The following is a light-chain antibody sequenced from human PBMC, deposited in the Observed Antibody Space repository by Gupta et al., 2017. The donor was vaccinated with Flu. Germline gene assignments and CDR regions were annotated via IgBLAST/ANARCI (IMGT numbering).Light chain of an antibody. J-gene: IGKJ4*01. CDR3: LQTYTTPFT. V-gene: IGKV1-39*01. CDR1: QLISSF. Sequence: DLQMIEPLSLLPGFVGDRVTVTCRASQLISSFVSWFQQKAGKAPKLLIYGASSLQSGVPSRFSGSRSGTDFTLTIRSLQPEDFATYFCLQTYTTPFTFGGGTRVEI. CDR2: GAS.